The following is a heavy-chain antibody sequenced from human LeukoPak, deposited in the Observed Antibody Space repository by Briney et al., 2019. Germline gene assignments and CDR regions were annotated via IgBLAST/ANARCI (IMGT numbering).Heavy chain of an antibody. V-gene: IGHV3-7*01. CDR3: ATYCSSASCPEYLFDY. J-gene: IGHJ4*02. CDR1: GLTFSNYW. CDR2: IKQDGSQR. Sequence: GGSLRLSCAASGLTFSNYWMSWVRQAPGKGLEWVANIKQDGSQRHYVDSVKGRFTISRDNAKNSLFLQTNILGAEDTAVYYCATYCSSASCPEYLFDYWGQGTLVTVSS. D-gene: IGHD2-2*01.